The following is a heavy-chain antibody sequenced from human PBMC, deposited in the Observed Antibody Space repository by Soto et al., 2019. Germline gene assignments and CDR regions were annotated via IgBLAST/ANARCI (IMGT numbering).Heavy chain of an antibody. Sequence: WGSLKISCKGSGYRFISYWVGWGRQIPGRGLEWMGIIYPHDSDTRYSPSFQGQVTISADKSISTAYLQWSSLKASDSAMYYCVRLYGSGQWNWFDPWGQGTLVTVSS. CDR2: IYPHDSDT. CDR1: GYRFISYW. V-gene: IGHV5-51*01. J-gene: IGHJ5*02. CDR3: VRLYGSGQWNWFDP. D-gene: IGHD3-10*01.